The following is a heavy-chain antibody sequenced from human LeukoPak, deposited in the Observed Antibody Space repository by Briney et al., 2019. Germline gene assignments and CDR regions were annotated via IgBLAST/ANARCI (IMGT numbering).Heavy chain of an antibody. D-gene: IGHD3-22*01. V-gene: IGHV3-30-3*01. CDR1: GFTFSSYA. CDR2: ISYDGSNK. CDR3: ARDYYDSSGLFDY. Sequence: GGSLRLSCAASGFTFSSYAMHWVRQAPGKGLEWVAVISYDGSNKYYADSVKGRFTISRDNSKNTLYLQMNSLRAEDTAAYYCARDYYDSSGLFDYWGQGTLVTVSS. J-gene: IGHJ4*02.